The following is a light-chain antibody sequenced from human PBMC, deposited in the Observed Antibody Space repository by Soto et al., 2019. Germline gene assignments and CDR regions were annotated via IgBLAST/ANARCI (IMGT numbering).Light chain of an antibody. J-gene: IGLJ2*01. V-gene: IGLV2-11*01. Sequence: QSALTQPRSVSGSPGQSVTISCTGTSSDVGGYNYVSWYQQHPGKAPKLMIYDVSKRPSGVPDRFSGPKSGNTASLTISGLQAEDEADYYCCSYAGSTLFGGGTQLTVL. CDR1: SSDVGGYNY. CDR2: DVS. CDR3: CSYAGSTL.